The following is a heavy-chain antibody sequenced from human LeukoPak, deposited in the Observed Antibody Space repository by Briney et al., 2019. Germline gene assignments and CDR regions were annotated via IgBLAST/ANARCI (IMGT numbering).Heavy chain of an antibody. J-gene: IGHJ6*02. CDR2: INHSGST. V-gene: IGHV4-34*01. CDR1: GGSFSGYY. D-gene: IGHD3-10*01. Sequence: PSETLSLTCAVYGGSFSGYYWSWIRQPPGKGLEWIGEINHSGSTNYNPSLKSRVTISVDTSKNQFSLKLSSVTAADTAVYYCARRWGSGNYYGSGSYLYYYYGMDVWGQGTTVTASS. CDR3: ARRWGSGNYYGSGSYLYYYYGMDV.